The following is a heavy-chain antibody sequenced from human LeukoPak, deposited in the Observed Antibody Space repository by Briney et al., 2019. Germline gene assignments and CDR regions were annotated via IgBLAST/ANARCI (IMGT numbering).Heavy chain of an antibody. CDR1: GFTFSNYA. V-gene: IGHV3-23*01. D-gene: IGHD6-13*01. J-gene: IGHJ4*02. CDR2: ISDSGGNT. Sequence: PGGSLRLSCSGSGFTFSNYAMIWVRQAPGKGLEWVSGISDSGGNTNYADSVKGRFTISRDNSKNTLYIQMDSLRAEDTAVYFCAKDRSDSSNYYCFDYWGQGALVTVSS. CDR3: AKDRSDSSNYYCFDY.